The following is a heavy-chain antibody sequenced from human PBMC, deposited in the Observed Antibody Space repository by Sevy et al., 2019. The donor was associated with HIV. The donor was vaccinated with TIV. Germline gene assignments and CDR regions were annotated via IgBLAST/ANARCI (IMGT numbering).Heavy chain of an antibody. CDR3: ITDPGYRGYDEEVINYYYYGMDV. Sequence: GGSLRLSCAASGFTFSSAWMSWVRLAPGKGLEWVGRIKSKTDGGTIDYAAPVKGRFTISREDSKNKLNLQMNSLKTADTAVYYCITDPGYRGYDEEVINYYYYGMDVWGQGTTVTVSS. CDR2: IKSKTDGGTI. J-gene: IGHJ6*02. CDR1: GFTFSSAW. V-gene: IGHV3-15*01. D-gene: IGHD5-12*01.